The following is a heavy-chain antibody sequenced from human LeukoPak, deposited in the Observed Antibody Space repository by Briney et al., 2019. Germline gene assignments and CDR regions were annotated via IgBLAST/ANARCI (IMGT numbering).Heavy chain of an antibody. D-gene: IGHD2-2*01. Sequence: ASVKVSCKASGYTFTSSGITWVRQAPGQGLEWMGYISAYNGNTDYAQKVQGRVTMTTDTSTSTAYMELRSLRSDDTAVYYCARVYCSSTSCYRFDPWGQGTLVTVSS. CDR1: GYTFTSSG. V-gene: IGHV1-18*01. CDR2: ISAYNGNT. CDR3: ARVYCSSTSCYRFDP. J-gene: IGHJ5*02.